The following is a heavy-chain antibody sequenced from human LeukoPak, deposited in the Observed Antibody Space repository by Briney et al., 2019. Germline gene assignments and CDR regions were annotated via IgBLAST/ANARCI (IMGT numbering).Heavy chain of an antibody. CDR3: AREWGRIAVAGGPGY. J-gene: IGHJ4*02. Sequence: GGSLRLSCAASGFTFSSYGMHWVRQAPGKGLEWVAVISYDGSNKYYADSVKGRFTISRDNSKNALYLQMNSLRAEDTAVYYCAREWGRIAVAGGPGYWGQGALVTVSS. CDR2: ISYDGSNK. V-gene: IGHV3-30*03. CDR1: GFTFSSYG. D-gene: IGHD6-19*01.